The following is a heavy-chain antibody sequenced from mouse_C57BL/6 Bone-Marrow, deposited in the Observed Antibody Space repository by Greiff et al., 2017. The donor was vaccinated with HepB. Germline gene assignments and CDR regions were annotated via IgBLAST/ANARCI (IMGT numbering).Heavy chain of an antibody. CDR1: GFSLTSYG. J-gene: IGHJ4*01. Sequence: VQLVESGPGLVAPSPCLSITCTASGFSLTSYGVHWVRQPPGKGLEWLVVIWSDGSTTYNSALKARLTISKDNTKSQVFLKMNSHQTDDTAMYYCARHDDGRTSMDNWGQGTSVTVSS. CDR2: IWSDGST. CDR3: ARHDDGRTSMDN. V-gene: IGHV2-6-1*01. D-gene: IGHD2-3*01.